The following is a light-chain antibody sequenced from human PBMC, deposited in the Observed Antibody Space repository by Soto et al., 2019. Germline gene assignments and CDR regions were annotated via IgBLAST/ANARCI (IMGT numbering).Light chain of an antibody. V-gene: IGKV3-20*01. CDR3: QQYGSSPRT. J-gene: IGKJ1*01. CDR2: GAS. Sequence: EIVLTQSPGTLSLSPGERATLSCRASQSVSSSYLAWYQQKPGQAPRLLIYGASSRATGIPDRFSGSGSGTDFTLTISRLGPEDFPVYYCQQYGSSPRTFGKGTKVDIK. CDR1: QSVSSSY.